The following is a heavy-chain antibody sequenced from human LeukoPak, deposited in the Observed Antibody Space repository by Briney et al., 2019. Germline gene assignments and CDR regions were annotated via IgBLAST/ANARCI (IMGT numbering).Heavy chain of an antibody. J-gene: IGHJ6*02. CDR1: GFALSSHW. CDR3: ARNNGMDA. V-gene: IGHV3-7*03. CDR2: VNRDGSET. Sequence: GGSLRLSCAASGFALSSHWMTWVRQVPGRGPEWVANVNRDGSETYYLDSVKGRFTISKDNAKNSLYLQMNSLRAEDTALYHCARNNGMDAWGQGTTVIVSS.